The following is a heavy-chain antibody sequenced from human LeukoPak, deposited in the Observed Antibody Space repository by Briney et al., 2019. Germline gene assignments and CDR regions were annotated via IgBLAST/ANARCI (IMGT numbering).Heavy chain of an antibody. CDR1: GYTFTGYY. D-gene: IGHD3-22*01. Sequence: EASVKVSCKASGYTFTGYYMHWVRQAPGQGFEWMGWISPNSGGTNYAQNFQGRVTMTRDTSISTAYMELSRLRSDDTAVYYCAREYYDSSGYYSYYFDYWGQGTLVTVSS. J-gene: IGHJ4*02. CDR2: ISPNSGGT. V-gene: IGHV1-2*02. CDR3: AREYYDSSGYYSYYFDY.